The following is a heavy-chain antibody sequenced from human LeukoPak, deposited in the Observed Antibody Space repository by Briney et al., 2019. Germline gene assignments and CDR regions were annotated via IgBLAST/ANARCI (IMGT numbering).Heavy chain of an antibody. CDR2: ISAYNGNT. V-gene: IGHV1-18*01. Sequence: ASVKVSCKASGYTFTSYGISWVRQAPGQGLEWMGWISAYNGNTNYAQKLQSRVTMTTDTSTSTAYMELRSLRSDDTAVYYCARDRACSSTSCYVGWFDPWGQGTLVTVSS. CDR3: ARDRACSSTSCYVGWFDP. J-gene: IGHJ5*02. D-gene: IGHD2-2*01. CDR1: GYTFTSYG.